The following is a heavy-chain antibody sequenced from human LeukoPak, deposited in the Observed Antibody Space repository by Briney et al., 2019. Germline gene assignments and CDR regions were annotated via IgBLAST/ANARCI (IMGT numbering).Heavy chain of an antibody. Sequence: GGSLRLSCTASGFTFSGYSMNWIRQAPGKGLEWVSSFGTRSTSIHHAGSVKGRFAISRDNAKNSLYLQMNSLRAEDTALYYCAREVSEGFDFWGQGTLVTVSS. CDR3: AREVSEGFDF. J-gene: IGHJ4*02. D-gene: IGHD3-22*01. V-gene: IGHV3-21*01. CDR1: GFTFSGYS. CDR2: FGTRSTSI.